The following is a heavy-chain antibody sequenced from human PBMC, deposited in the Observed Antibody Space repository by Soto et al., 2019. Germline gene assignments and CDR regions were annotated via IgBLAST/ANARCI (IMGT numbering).Heavy chain of an antibody. J-gene: IGHJ2*01. CDR2: ISYDGSNK. Sequence: QTGGSLRLSCAPSGFTFSSYAMHWVRQAPGKGLEWVAVISYDGSNKYYADSVKGRFTISRDNSKNTLYLQMNSLRVEDTAVYYCARDGSIAVAATTWYFDLWGRGTLVTVSS. CDR1: GFTFSSYA. V-gene: IGHV3-30-3*01. D-gene: IGHD6-19*01. CDR3: ARDGSIAVAATTWYFDL.